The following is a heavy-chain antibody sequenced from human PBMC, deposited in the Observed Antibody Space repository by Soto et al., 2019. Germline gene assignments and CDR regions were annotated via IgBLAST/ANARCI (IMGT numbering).Heavy chain of an antibody. D-gene: IGHD7-27*01. Sequence: ASVKVSCKASGYTFTSYYMHWVRQAPGRGLEWMGIINPSGGSTSYAQKFQGRVTMTRDTSTSTVYMELSSLRSEDTAVYYCATRTGEATRYYSHALDDCGQGTT. CDR1: GYTFTSYY. CDR3: ATRTGEATRYYSHALDD. J-gene: IGHJ6*02. CDR2: INPSGGST. V-gene: IGHV1-46*01.